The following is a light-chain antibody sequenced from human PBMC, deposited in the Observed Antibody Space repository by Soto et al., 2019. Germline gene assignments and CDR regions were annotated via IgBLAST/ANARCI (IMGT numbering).Light chain of an antibody. CDR3: QSYDSSLSAYV. CDR2: GNI. J-gene: IGLJ1*01. Sequence: QAVVTQPPSVSGAPGQRVTISCTGSSSNIGAPYDVHWYQQLPGTAPKLLIYGNINRPSGVPDRFSGSRSGTSASLAITGLQAEDEADYYCQSYDSSLSAYVFGTGTKLTVL. V-gene: IGLV1-40*01. CDR1: SSNIGAPYD.